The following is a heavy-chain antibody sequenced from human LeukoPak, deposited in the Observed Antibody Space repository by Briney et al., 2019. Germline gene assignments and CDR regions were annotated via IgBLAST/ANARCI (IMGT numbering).Heavy chain of an antibody. CDR1: GYSFTSYW. V-gene: IGHV5-51*01. J-gene: IGHJ4*02. CDR2: IYPGDSDT. D-gene: IGHD2-2*01. CDR3: ARFKRCSSTSCYVHFDY. Sequence: GESLKISCKGSGYSFTSYWIGWVRQMPGKGLEWMGIIYPGDSDTRYSPSFQGQVTISADKSISTAYLQWSSLKASDTAMYYCARFKRCSSTSCYVHFDYWGQGTLVTVSS.